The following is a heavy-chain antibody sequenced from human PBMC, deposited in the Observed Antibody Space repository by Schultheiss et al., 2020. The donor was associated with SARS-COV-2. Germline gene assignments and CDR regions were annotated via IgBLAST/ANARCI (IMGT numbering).Heavy chain of an antibody. V-gene: IGHV3-21*01. Sequence: GGSLRLSCAASGFTFSSYSMNWVRQAPGKGLEWVSSISSSSSYIYYADSVKGRFTISRVNAKNTLYLQMNSLRAEDTAVYYCASMENTVTGTGGDDYWGQGTLVTVSS. D-gene: IGHD6-19*01. J-gene: IGHJ4*02. CDR3: ASMENTVTGTGGDDY. CDR2: ISSSSSYI. CDR1: GFTFSSYS.